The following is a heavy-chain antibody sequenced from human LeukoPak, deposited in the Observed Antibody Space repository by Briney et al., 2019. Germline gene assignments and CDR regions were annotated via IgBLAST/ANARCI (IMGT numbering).Heavy chain of an antibody. CDR2: ISYDGSNK. D-gene: IGHD2-15*01. CDR1: GFTSSSYA. V-gene: IGHV3-30*04. J-gene: IGHJ6*02. CDR3: ARDTGCSGGSCYPQGYYYYYGMDV. Sequence: GGSLRLSCAASGFTSSSYAMHWVRQAPGKGLEWVAVISYDGSNKYYADSVKGRFTISIDNSKNTLYLQMNSLRAEDTAVYYCARDTGCSGGSCYPQGYYYYYGMDVWGQGTTVTVSS.